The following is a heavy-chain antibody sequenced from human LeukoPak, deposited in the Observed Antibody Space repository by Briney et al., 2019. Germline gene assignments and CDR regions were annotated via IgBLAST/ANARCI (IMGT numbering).Heavy chain of an antibody. CDR1: GFTVSSNA. V-gene: IGHV3-23*01. CDR3: AKDPSSGWSPDYNWFDP. D-gene: IGHD6-19*01. CDR2: ISGGGGST. J-gene: IGHJ5*02. Sequence: GGSLRLSCAASGFTVSSNAMSWFRQAPGKGLEWVSAISGGGGSTYCADSGKGRFTISRDNSKNTLYLQMNSLRAEDTAVYYCAKDPSSGWSPDYNWFDPWGQGTLVTVSS.